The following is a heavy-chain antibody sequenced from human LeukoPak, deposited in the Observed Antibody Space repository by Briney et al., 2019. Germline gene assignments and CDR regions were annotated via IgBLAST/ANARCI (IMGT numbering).Heavy chain of an antibody. D-gene: IGHD6-13*01. CDR2: INPKSGGT. J-gene: IGHJ4*02. Sequence: ASVKVSCKASGYTFIGYYMHWVRQAPGQGLEWVGWINPKSGGTKYAQKFQGRVTMTRDTSISTAYMELSRLRSDDTAVYYCARADRFGVAAAAVDYWGQGTLVTVSS. CDR1: GYTFIGYY. CDR3: ARADRFGVAAAAVDY. V-gene: IGHV1-2*02.